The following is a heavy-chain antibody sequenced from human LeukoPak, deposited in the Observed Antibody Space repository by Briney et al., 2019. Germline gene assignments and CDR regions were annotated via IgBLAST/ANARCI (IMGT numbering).Heavy chain of an antibody. CDR1: GGTFSTYA. J-gene: IGHJ3*02. V-gene: IGHV1-69*06. CDR2: IIPMFGTA. CDR3: ARAGWYELPRYAFDI. D-gene: IGHD6-19*01. Sequence: SVKVSCKTSGGTFSTYAITWVRQTPGQGLEWMGGIIPMFGTAIYAQKFQGRVTMTEDTSTDTAYMELSSLRSDDTAVYYCARAGWYELPRYAFDIWGQGTMVTVSS.